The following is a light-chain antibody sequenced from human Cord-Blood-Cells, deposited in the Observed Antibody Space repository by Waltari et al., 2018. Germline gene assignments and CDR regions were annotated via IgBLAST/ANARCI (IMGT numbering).Light chain of an antibody. CDR2: QAS. Sequence: SYELTQPPSVSVSPGQTASITCSGDKLGDKYACWYQQKPGQSPVLVIYQASKRPSGIPERFSGSNSGNTATLTISGTQAMDEADYYCQAWDSISWVFGGGTKLTVL. CDR3: QAWDSISWV. V-gene: IGLV3-1*01. J-gene: IGLJ3*02. CDR1: KLGDKY.